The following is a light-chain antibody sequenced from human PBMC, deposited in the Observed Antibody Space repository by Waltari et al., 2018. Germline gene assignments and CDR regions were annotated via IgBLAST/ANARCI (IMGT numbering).Light chain of an antibody. J-gene: IGKJ5*01. V-gene: IGKV3-11*01. CDR1: QSVSSY. Sequence: EIVLTQSPATLSLSPGDRATLSCRASQSVSSYLGWYQQTPGQAPRLLIYDASNRATGIPARFSGSGSVTDFTLTISSLEPEDFAFYYCQQRSDWPPHFGQGTRLEMK. CDR3: QQRSDWPPH. CDR2: DAS.